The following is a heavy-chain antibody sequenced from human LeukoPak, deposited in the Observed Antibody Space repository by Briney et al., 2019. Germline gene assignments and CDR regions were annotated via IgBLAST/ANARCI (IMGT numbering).Heavy chain of an antibody. CDR3: AYKWSCDY. D-gene: IGHD1-1*01. V-gene: IGHV3-30-3*01. Sequence: PGGSLRLSCAASGFTFSSHAMHWVRQAPGKGLEWVAVISYDGSNKYYADSVKGRFTISRDNSKNTLYLQMNSLRAEDSAIYYCAYKWSCDYWGQGTLVTISS. CDR2: ISYDGSNK. CDR1: GFTFSSHA. J-gene: IGHJ4*02.